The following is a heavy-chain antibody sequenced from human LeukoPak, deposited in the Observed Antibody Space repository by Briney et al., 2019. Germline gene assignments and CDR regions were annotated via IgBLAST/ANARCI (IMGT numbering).Heavy chain of an antibody. Sequence: SETLSLTCAVYGGSFSGYYWSWIRQPPGKGLEWIGYIYYSGSTNYNPSLKSRVTISVDTSKNQFSLKLSSVTAADTAVYYCARYTVTTGDYYFDYWGQGTLVTVSS. CDR1: GGSFSGYY. D-gene: IGHD4-17*01. CDR3: ARYTVTTGDYYFDY. CDR2: IYYSGST. V-gene: IGHV4-59*01. J-gene: IGHJ4*02.